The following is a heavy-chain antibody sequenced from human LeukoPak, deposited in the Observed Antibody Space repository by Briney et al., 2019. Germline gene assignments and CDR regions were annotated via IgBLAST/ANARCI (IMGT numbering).Heavy chain of an antibody. D-gene: IGHD6-13*01. CDR2: INSSGSS. Sequence: MASETLSLICTVSGVSITTYYWSWVRQPAGKGLEWIGRINSSGSSTSNTSLKSRITVSIDTSKNQFSLNLNSVTAADTAVYYCARDPLAATGRDDYWGLGILVTVSS. CDR3: ARDPLAATGRDDY. CDR1: GVSITTYY. V-gene: IGHV4-4*07. J-gene: IGHJ4*02.